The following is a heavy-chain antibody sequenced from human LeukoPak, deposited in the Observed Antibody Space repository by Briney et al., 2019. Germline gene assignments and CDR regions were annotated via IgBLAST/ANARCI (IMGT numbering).Heavy chain of an antibody. CDR1: ADSFSGYL. CDR3: ARSRGLY. CDR2: VSDSGST. V-gene: IGHV4-59*01. Sequence: PSETLSLTCTVSADSFSGYLWAWIRQPPGKGLEWIEYVSDSGSTNYNPSLKSRPSISLDTAKNQFSLKLRSVTAADTAVYYCARSRGLYWGQGTLVTVSS. J-gene: IGHJ4*02.